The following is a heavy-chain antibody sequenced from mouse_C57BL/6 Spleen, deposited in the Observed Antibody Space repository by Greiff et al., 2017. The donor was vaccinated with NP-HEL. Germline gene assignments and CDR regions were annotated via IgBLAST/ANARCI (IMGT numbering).Heavy chain of an antibody. Sequence: VQLQQSGAELVRPGASVKLSCTASGFNIKDYYMHWVKQRPEQGLEWIGRIDPEDGDTEYAPKFQGKATMTANTSSNTAYLQLSRLTSEDTAVYYCTSYYYGSSLFAYWGQGTLVTVSA. D-gene: IGHD1-1*01. V-gene: IGHV14-1*01. CDR1: GFNIKDYY. CDR2: IDPEDGDT. J-gene: IGHJ3*01. CDR3: TSYYYGSSLFAY.